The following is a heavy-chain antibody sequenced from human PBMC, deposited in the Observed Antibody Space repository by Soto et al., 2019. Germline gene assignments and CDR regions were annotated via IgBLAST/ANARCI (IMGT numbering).Heavy chain of an antibody. CDR2: ISYDGSVK. J-gene: IGHJ4*02. CDR3: AKDFKYLAKFFAY. D-gene: IGHD2-2*01. CDR1: GFTFSTYG. Sequence: QVQLVESGGGVVQPGRSLRLSCVASGFTFSTYGMHWVRQAPGKGLEWVAFISYDGSVKYYVDSVKGRFTISRDNSKSTLYLEMDSLRAEDTAVYYCAKDFKYLAKFFAYWGQGTLVAVSS. V-gene: IGHV3-30*18.